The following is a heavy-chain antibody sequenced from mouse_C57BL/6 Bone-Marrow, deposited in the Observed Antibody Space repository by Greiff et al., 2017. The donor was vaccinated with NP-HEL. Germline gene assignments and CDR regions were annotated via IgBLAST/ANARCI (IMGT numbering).Heavy chain of an antibody. CDR3: AREPLRSYFDY. D-gene: IGHD1-1*01. J-gene: IGHJ2*01. V-gene: IGHV5-16*01. Sequence: EVKLVESEGGLVQPGSSMKLSCTASGFTFSDYYMAWVRQVPEKGLEWVANINYDGSSTYYLDSLKSRFIISRDNAKNILYLQMSSLKSEDTATYYCAREPLRSYFDYWGQGTTLTVSS. CDR1: GFTFSDYY. CDR2: INYDGSST.